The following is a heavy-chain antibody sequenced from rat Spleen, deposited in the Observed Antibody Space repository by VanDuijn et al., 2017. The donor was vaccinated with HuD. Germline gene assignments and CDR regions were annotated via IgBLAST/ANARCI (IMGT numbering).Heavy chain of an antibody. CDR2: MWKGGTT. CDR3: VQHEWYFDY. CDR1: GFSLTSYH. J-gene: IGHJ2*01. V-gene: IGHV2-61*01. Sequence: QVRLTESGPRLVQPSQTLSVTCTVSGFSLTSYHVSWVRQPPGKGLEWIGAMWKGGTTDYNSTLKSRLSISRDTSKNQVFLEMNSRQTDDTGTYYCVQHEWYFDYWGQGVMVTVSS.